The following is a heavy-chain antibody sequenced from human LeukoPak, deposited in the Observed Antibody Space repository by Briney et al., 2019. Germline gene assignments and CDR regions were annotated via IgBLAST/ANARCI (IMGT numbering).Heavy chain of an antibody. CDR3: ATGYTHGLRFDY. CDR2: IRYDGSNK. CDR1: GFTFSSYA. D-gene: IGHD5-18*01. Sequence: QPGGSLRLSCAASGFTFSSYAMHWVRQAPGKGLEWVTFIRYDGSNKYYAEFVKGRFAISRDNSKNTLYLQMNGLRAEDTAVYYCATGYTHGLRFDYWGQGTLVTVSS. V-gene: IGHV3-30*09. J-gene: IGHJ4*02.